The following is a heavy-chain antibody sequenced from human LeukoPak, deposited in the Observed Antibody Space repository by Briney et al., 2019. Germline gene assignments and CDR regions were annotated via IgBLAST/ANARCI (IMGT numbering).Heavy chain of an antibody. D-gene: IGHD4-11*01. Sequence: GGSLRLSCAASGFTFSSYAMSWVRQAPGKGLEWVSAISCSGGSTYYADSVKCRFTISRDNSKNTLYLQMNSLRAEDTAVYYCAKIASREHSNDENSWGQGTLVTVSS. V-gene: IGHV3-23*01. CDR1: GFTFSSYA. CDR3: AKIASREHSNDENS. CDR2: ISCSGGST. J-gene: IGHJ4*02.